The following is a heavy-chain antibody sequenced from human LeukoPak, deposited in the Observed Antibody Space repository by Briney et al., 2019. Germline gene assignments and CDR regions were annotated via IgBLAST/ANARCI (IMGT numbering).Heavy chain of an antibody. CDR2: ISYDGSNK. J-gene: IGHJ5*01. V-gene: IGHV3-30*04. CDR1: GFTFRNYA. D-gene: IGHD2-21*01. Sequence: GRSLRLSCVASGFTFRNYATHWLRQAPGKGLEWVALISYDGSNKDYVDSAKGRFTISRDNSKNTLYLQMNSLRTEDSAVYYCAREYCGGECYSGFDFWGQGTLVTVSS. CDR3: AREYCGGECYSGFDF.